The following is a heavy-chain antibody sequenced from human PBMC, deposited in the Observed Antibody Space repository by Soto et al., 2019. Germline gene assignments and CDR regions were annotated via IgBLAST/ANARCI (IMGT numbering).Heavy chain of an antibody. CDR2: IKQDGSEK. CDR3: ARDPTKYSSSCYGDYDYGMDV. D-gene: IGHD6-13*01. V-gene: IGHV3-7*03. CDR1: GFTFSSYW. Sequence: EVQLVESGGGLVQPGGSLRLSCAASGFTFSSYWMSWVRQAPGKGLEWVANIKQDGSEKYYVDSVKGRFTISRDNAKNSLYLQMNSLRAEDTAVYYCARDPTKYSSSCYGDYDYGMDVWGQGTTVTVSS. J-gene: IGHJ6*02.